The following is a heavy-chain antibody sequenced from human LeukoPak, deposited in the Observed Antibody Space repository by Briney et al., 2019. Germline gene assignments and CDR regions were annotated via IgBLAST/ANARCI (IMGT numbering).Heavy chain of an antibody. V-gene: IGHV4-30-2*01. CDR1: GGSISSGGYY. D-gene: IGHD2-15*01. Sequence: TSQTLSLTCTVSGGSISSGGYYWSWIRQPPGKGLEWIGYIYHSGSTYYNPSLKSRVTISVDRSKNQFSLKLSSVTAADTAVYYCARDLPDCSGGSCYSAFDYWGQGTLVTVSS. J-gene: IGHJ4*02. CDR3: ARDLPDCSGGSCYSAFDY. CDR2: IYHSGST.